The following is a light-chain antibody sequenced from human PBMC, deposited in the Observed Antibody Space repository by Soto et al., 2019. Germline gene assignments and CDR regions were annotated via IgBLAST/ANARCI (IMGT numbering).Light chain of an antibody. CDR1: QTLRVNN. CDR2: GPS. Sequence: EVVLTQSPATLSLSPGDSAALSCWASQTLRVNNFAWYHQKPGQPPRLLVYGPSGRATGIPDRFSGSGSRRVLTLTFSSVDTEEFGIDYCHQFGSSPFTFGPGTKV. CDR3: HQFGSSPFT. V-gene: IGKV3-20*01. J-gene: IGKJ3*01.